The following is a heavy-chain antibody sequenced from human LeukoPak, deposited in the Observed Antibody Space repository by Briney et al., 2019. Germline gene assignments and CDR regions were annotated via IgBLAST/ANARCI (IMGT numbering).Heavy chain of an antibody. CDR2: TYYRSKWYN. J-gene: IGHJ4*02. Sequence: SQTLSLTCAISGDSVSSDSAAWNWIRQSPSRGLEWLGRTYYRSKWYNDYAVSVKGRIAINPDTSKNQFSLQLNSVTPEDTAVYYCARAKGRSPLFDYWGQGTLVTVSS. CDR1: GDSVSSDSAA. CDR3: ARAKGRSPLFDY. V-gene: IGHV6-1*01. D-gene: IGHD6-13*01.